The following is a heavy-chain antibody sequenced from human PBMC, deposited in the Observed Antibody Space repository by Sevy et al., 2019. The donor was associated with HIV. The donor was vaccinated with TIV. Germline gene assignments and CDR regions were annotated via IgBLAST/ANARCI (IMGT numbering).Heavy chain of an antibody. CDR1: GFTFSYYD. J-gene: IGHJ4*02. CDR2: ISSGSSYI. D-gene: IGHD3-22*01. V-gene: IGHV3-21*04. Sequence: GSLRLSCAASGFTFSYYDMNWVRQAPGKGLEWVSSISSGSSYIFYADSVKGRFTISRDNAKNSLYLQMNSLRAEDTAVYYCASPLNYYDSPSAYWGQGTLVTVSS. CDR3: ASPLNYYDSPSAY.